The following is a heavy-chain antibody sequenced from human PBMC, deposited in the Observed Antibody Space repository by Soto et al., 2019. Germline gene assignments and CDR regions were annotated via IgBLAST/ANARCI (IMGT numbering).Heavy chain of an antibody. CDR2: ISGSGGST. CDR1: GFTFSSYA. D-gene: IGHD4-17*01. CDR3: AKXPWTTVTARTNFYY. J-gene: IGHJ4*02. V-gene: IGHV3-23*01. Sequence: GGSLRLSCAASGFTFSSYAMSWVRQAPGKGLEWVSAISGSGGSTYYADSVKGRFTISRDNSKNTLYLQMNSLRAEDTAVYYCAKXPWTTVTARTNFYYWGQGTLVTVSS.